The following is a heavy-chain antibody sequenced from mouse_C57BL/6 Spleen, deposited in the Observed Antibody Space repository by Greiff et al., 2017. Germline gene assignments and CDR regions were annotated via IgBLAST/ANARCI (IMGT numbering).Heavy chain of an antibody. CDR2: IYPGDGDT. CDR3: ARWNYGSSYWYFDV. V-gene: IGHV1-80*01. D-gene: IGHD1-1*01. Sequence: VHLVESGAELVKPGASVKISCKASGYAFSSYWMNWVKQRPGKGLEWIGQIYPGDGDTNYNGKFKGKATLTADKSSSTAYMQLSSLTSEDSAVYVCARWNYGSSYWYFDVWGTGTTVTVSS. J-gene: IGHJ1*03. CDR1: GYAFSSYW.